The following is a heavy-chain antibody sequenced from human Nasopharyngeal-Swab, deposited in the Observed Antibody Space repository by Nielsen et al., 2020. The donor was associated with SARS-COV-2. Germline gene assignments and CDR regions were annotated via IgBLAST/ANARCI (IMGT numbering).Heavy chain of an antibody. D-gene: IGHD6-19*01. J-gene: IGHJ4*02. CDR3: GRGHPAYLATGVAGV. CDR2: ISSSNYAL. V-gene: IGHV3-21*01. CDR1: GFTFSSFS. Sequence: GGSLRLSCAASGFTFSSFSMTWVRQAPGKGLEWVASISSSNYALYYADSMKGRFTISRDNAKKALYLQMNTLRADDTAVYFCGRGHPAYLATGVAGVWGQGTLVTVSS.